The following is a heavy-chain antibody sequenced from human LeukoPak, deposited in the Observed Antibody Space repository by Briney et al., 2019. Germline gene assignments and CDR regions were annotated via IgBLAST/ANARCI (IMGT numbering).Heavy chain of an antibody. CDR3: ARVDIVLMMFAPYFDL. CDR1: GYSFTGYY. Sequence: ASVKVSCKTSGYSFTGYYIHWVRQAPGQGLEWMGWINPNSGGTNYTQNLQGRVTMTRDTSISTACLELSNLTSDDTATYYCARVDIVLMMFAPYFDLWGQGTLVTVSS. D-gene: IGHD2-8*01. V-gene: IGHV1-2*02. J-gene: IGHJ4*02. CDR2: INPNSGGT.